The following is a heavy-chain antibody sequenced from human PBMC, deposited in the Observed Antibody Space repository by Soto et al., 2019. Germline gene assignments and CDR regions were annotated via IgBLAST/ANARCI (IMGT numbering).Heavy chain of an antibody. V-gene: IGHV4-34*01. Sequence: SETLSLTCAVYGGSFSGYYWSWICQPPGKGLEWIGEINHSGSTNYNPSLKSRVTISVDTSKNQFSLKLSSVTAADTAVYYCAKGRELLWFGELSYFDYWGQGTLVTVSS. J-gene: IGHJ4*02. CDR1: GGSFSGYY. CDR2: INHSGST. D-gene: IGHD3-10*01. CDR3: AKGRELLWFGELSYFDY.